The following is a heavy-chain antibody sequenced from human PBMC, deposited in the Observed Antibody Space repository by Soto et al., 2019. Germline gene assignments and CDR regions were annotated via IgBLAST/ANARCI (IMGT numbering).Heavy chain of an antibody. D-gene: IGHD3-3*01. CDR1: GYRFETYA. CDR2: TSSYNTDT. J-gene: IGHJ6*02. V-gene: IGHV1-18*01. Sequence: ASVKVSCKSSGYRFETYAMNWVRQAPGQGLEWMGWTSSYNTDTFYADKFQDRVSMTTDTSTGTAYMELRSLRSDDTAVYYCARGHGVIIGAMDVWGQGSAVTVSS. CDR3: ARGHGVIIGAMDV.